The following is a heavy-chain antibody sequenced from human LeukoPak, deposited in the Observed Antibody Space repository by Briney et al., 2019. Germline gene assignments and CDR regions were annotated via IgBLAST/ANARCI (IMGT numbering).Heavy chain of an antibody. CDR1: GYSFTSYW. V-gene: IGHV5-51*01. Sequence: GESLKISCKGSGYSFTSYWIDWVRQMPGKGLEWMGIIYPGDSDTRYSPSFQGQVTISADKSISTAYLQWSSLKASDTAMYYCARGVDDFWSGYPYDYWGQGSLVTVSS. CDR3: ARGVDDFWSGYPYDY. CDR2: IYPGDSDT. J-gene: IGHJ4*02. D-gene: IGHD3-3*01.